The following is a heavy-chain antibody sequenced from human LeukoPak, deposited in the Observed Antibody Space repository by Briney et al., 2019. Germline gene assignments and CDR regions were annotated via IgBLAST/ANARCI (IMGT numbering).Heavy chain of an antibody. CDR1: GGSISSYY. V-gene: IGHV4-59*01. CDR2: IYYSGST. D-gene: IGHD5-18*01. J-gene: IGHJ4*02. CDR3: ARTPGYSYGLRYFDY. Sequence: SETLSLTCTVSGGSISSYYWSWIRQPPGKGLEWIGYIYYSGSTNYNPSLKSRVTISVDTSKNQFSLKLSSVTAADMAVYYCARTPGYSYGLRYFDYWGQGTLVTVSS.